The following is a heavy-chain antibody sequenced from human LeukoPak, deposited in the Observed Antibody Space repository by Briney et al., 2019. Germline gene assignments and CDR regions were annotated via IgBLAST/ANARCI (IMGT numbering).Heavy chain of an antibody. D-gene: IGHD3-10*01. CDR2: ISYDGSNK. Sequence: GGSLRLSCAASGFTFSSYWMTWVRQAPGKGLEWVAVISYDGSNKYYADSVKGRFTISRDNSKNTLYLQMNSLRAEDTAVYYCARVLVYYGSGSYIPLGYWGQGTLVTVSS. CDR1: GFTFSSYW. CDR3: ARVLVYYGSGSYIPLGY. V-gene: IGHV3-30-3*01. J-gene: IGHJ4*02.